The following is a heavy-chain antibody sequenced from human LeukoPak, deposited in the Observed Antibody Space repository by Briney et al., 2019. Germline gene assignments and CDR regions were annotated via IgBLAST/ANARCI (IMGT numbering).Heavy chain of an antibody. D-gene: IGHD2-2*01. Sequence: SETLSLTCTVSGGSISSYYWSWIRQPPGKGLEWIGYIYYSGSTNYNPSLKSRVTVSVDTSKNQFSLKLSSVTAADTAVYYCARHSDASFDYRGQGTLVTVSS. V-gene: IGHV4-59*08. CDR3: ARHSDASFDY. CDR1: GGSISSYY. CDR2: IYYSGST. J-gene: IGHJ4*02.